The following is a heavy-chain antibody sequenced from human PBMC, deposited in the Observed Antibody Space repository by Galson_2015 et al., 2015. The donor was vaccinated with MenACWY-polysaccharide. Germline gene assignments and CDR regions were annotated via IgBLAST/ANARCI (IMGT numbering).Heavy chain of an antibody. D-gene: IGHD3-22*01. J-gene: IGHJ2*01. CDR3: ARDPLDSSGYTRGSVFDL. V-gene: IGHV3-7*01. Sequence: SLRLSCAASGFTFSSFWMSWVRQAPGKGLERVAIIKQDGSEKYYVDSVKGRFSISRDNAKNSLYLQMNSLRSEDTAVYYCARDPLDSSGYTRGSVFDLWGRGTLVTVSS. CDR1: GFTFSSFW. CDR2: IKQDGSEK.